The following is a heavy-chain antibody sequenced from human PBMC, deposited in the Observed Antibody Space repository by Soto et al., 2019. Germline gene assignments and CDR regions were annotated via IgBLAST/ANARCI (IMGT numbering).Heavy chain of an antibody. D-gene: IGHD1-26*01. V-gene: IGHV1-69*13. J-gene: IGHJ4*02. CDR1: GGTFSSYA. CDR2: IIPIFGTA. Sequence: SVKVSCKASGGTFSSYAISWVRQAPGQGLEWMGGIIPIFGTANYAQKFQGRVTITADESTSTAYMELSSLRSEDTAVYYCARERYIEWELPAFDYWGQGTLVTVSS. CDR3: ARERYIEWELPAFDY.